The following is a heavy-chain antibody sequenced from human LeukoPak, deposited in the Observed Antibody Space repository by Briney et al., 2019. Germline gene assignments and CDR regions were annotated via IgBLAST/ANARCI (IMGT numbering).Heavy chain of an antibody. CDR2: IYFSGST. D-gene: IGHD2-15*01. V-gene: IGHV4-31*03. Sequence: NPSETLSLTCTVSGDSISSGAYYWSWIRQHPGKGLEWVGYIYFSGSTNSHPSLKSRVTISTDTSKNQFSLQLNSVTAADTAVYYCASGVAAVVPALWGQGTLVTVSS. J-gene: IGHJ4*02. CDR1: GDSISSGAYY. CDR3: ASGVAAVVPAL.